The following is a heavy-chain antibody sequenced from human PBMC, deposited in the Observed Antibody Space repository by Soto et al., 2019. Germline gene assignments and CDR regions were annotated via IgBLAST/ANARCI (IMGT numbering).Heavy chain of an antibody. CDR2: INHSGST. V-gene: IGHV4-34*01. J-gene: IGHJ4*02. CDR1: GGSFSGYY. D-gene: IGHD3-9*01. CDR3: ARGAPVRLRYFDWLPFPLDFDY. Sequence: PSETLSLTCAVYGGSFSGYYWSWIRQPPGKGLEWIGEINHSGSTNYNPSLKSRVTISVDTSKNQFSLKLSSVTAADTAVYYCARGAPVRLRYFDWLPFPLDFDYWGQGTLVTVSS.